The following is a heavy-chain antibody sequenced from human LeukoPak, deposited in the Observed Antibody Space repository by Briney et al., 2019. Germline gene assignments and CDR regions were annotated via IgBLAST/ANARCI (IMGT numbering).Heavy chain of an antibody. Sequence: ASVKVSCKASGYTFTSYYMHWVRQAPGKGLEWMGGFDAEERETAYAQKFQGRITMTDGTSANTAYLEIISLTSDDTADYYCTVSRVFISMIGGEHKMDKWFDPWGQGTLVIVSS. CDR1: GYTFTSYY. CDR2: FDAEERET. J-gene: IGHJ5*02. V-gene: IGHV1-24*01. D-gene: IGHD3-16*01. CDR3: TVSRVFISMIGGEHKMDKWFDP.